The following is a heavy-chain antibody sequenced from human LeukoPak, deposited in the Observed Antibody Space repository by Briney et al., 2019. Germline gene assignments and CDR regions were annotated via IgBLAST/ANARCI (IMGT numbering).Heavy chain of an antibody. CDR3: AKGGRICSASTCRIDY. D-gene: IGHD6-19*01. Sequence: GESLRLSCAASGFTSSSYAMSWVRQAPGKGLEWVSVISASGGSTYYSDSVKGRFTISRDKSSNTLYLQMSSLGAEDTAVYYCAKGGRICSASTCRIDYWGQGTLVIVSS. CDR1: GFTSSSYA. J-gene: IGHJ4*02. CDR2: ISASGGST. V-gene: IGHV3-23*01.